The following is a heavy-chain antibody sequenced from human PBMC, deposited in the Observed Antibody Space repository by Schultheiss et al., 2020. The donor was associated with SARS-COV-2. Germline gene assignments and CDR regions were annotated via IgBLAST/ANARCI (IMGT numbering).Heavy chain of an antibody. CDR3: ARVDTAMVTYYYYYGMDV. CDR2: ISAYNGNT. J-gene: IGHJ6*02. V-gene: IGHV1-18*04. CDR1: GYTFSGYS. D-gene: IGHD5-18*01. Sequence: ASVKVSCKPSGYTFSGYSVHWVRQAPGQGLEWMGWISAYNGNTNYAQKLQDRVTMTTDTSTNTAYMELRSLRSDDTAVYYCARVDTAMVTYYYYYGMDVWGQGTTVTVSS.